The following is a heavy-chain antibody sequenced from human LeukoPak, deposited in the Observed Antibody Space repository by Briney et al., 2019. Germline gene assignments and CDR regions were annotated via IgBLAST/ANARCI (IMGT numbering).Heavy chain of an antibody. D-gene: IGHD3-10*01. J-gene: IGHJ6*02. Sequence: PSETLSLTCTVSGGSISSGDYYWSWIRQHPGKGLEWIGYIYYSGSTYYNPSLKSRVTISVDTSKNQFSLKLSSVTAADTAVYYCARDGFTMVRGVNYYYYGMDVWGQGTTVTVSS. CDR3: ARDGFTMVRGVNYYYYGMDV. CDR2: IYYSGST. CDR1: GGSISSGDYY. V-gene: IGHV4-31*03.